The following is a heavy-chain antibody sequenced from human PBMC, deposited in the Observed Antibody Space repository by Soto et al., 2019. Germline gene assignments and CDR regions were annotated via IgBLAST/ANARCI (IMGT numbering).Heavy chain of an antibody. Sequence: SETLSLTCTVSGGSISSYYWSWIRQPPGKGLEWIGYIYYSGSTNYNPSLKSRVTISVDTSKNQFSLKLSSVTAADTAVYYCARVGGYSYGLFDYWGQGTRVTVSS. D-gene: IGHD5-18*01. CDR3: ARVGGYSYGLFDY. CDR2: IYYSGST. J-gene: IGHJ4*02. V-gene: IGHV4-59*01. CDR1: GGSISSYY.